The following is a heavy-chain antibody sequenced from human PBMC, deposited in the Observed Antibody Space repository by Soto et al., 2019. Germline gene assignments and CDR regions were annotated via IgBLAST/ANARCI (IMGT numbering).Heavy chain of an antibody. CDR3: ARSSGWYYYYYGMDV. J-gene: IGHJ6*02. CDR1: GGSISSSNW. V-gene: IGHV4-4*02. CDR2: IYHSGST. D-gene: IGHD6-19*01. Sequence: PSETLSLTCAVSGGSISSSNWWSGVRQPPGKGLEWIGEIYHSGSTNYNPSLKSRVTISVDKSKNQFSLKLSSVTAADTAVYYCARSSGWYYYYYGMDVWGQGTTVTVSS.